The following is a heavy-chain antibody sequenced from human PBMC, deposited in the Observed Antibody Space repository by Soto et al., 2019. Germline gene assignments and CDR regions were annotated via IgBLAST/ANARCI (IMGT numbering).Heavy chain of an antibody. J-gene: IGHJ6*02. CDR1: GFTFSSYG. D-gene: IGHD2-2*01. V-gene: IGHV3-33*01. CDR3: ARAPDIVVVPAAASEYYYYYYGMDV. CDR2: IWYDGSNK. Sequence: GGSLRLSCAASGFTFSSYGMHWVRQAPGKGLEWVAVIWYDGSNKYYADSVKGRFTISRDNSKNTLYLQMNSLRAEDTAVYYCARAPDIVVVPAAASEYYYYYYGMDVWGQGTTVTVSS.